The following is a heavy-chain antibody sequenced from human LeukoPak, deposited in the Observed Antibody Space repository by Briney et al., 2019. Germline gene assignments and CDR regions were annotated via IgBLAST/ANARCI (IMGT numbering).Heavy chain of an antibody. CDR1: GFTFSSYD. Sequence: GGSLRLSCAASGFTFSSYDMHWVRQAPGKGLQWVAVISYDGNNKFYADSVTGRFTISRDNSKNTLNLQMNSLRPEDTALYYCARRSTAWYFLDSWGQGTLVTVSS. D-gene: IGHD6-19*01. V-gene: IGHV3-30-3*01. J-gene: IGHJ4*02. CDR3: ARRSTAWYFLDS. CDR2: ISYDGNNK.